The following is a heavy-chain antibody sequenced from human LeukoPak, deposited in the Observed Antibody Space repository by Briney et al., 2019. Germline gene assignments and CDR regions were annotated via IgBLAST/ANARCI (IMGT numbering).Heavy chain of an antibody. V-gene: IGHV1-8*03. CDR1: GYTFTSYD. D-gene: IGHD6-13*01. Sequence: ASVKVSCKASGYTFTSYDINWLRQATGQGLEWMGWMNPNSGNTGYAQKFQGRVTITRNTSISTAYMELSSLRSDDTAVYYCARVRQQLVHYYYYYYMDVWGKGTTVTVSS. J-gene: IGHJ6*03. CDR3: ARVRQQLVHYYYYYYMDV. CDR2: MNPNSGNT.